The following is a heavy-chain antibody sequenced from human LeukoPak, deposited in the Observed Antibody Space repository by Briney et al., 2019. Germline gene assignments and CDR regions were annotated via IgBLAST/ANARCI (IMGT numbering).Heavy chain of an antibody. Sequence: ASVKVSCKASGYTFTSYDINWVRQATGQGLEWMGWMNPNSGNTGYAQKFQGRVTMTRNTSISTAYMELSSLRSEDTAVYYCARGPTTRFSEWLLRYNWFDPWGQGTLVTVSS. CDR2: MNPNSGNT. CDR3: ARGPTTRFSEWLLRYNWFDP. V-gene: IGHV1-8*01. CDR1: GYTFTSYD. D-gene: IGHD3-3*01. J-gene: IGHJ5*02.